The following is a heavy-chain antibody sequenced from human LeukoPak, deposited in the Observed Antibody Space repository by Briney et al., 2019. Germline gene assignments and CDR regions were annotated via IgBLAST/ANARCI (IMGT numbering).Heavy chain of an antibody. CDR3: ARDGSHSGPYYFDY. D-gene: IGHD5-12*01. CDR1: GFTFSSYA. Sequence: GGSLRLSCAASGFTFSSYAMHWVRQAPGKGLEWVAVISYDGSNKYYADSVKGRFTISRDNSKNTLYLQMNSLRAEDTAVYYCARDGSHSGPYYFDYWGQGTLVTVSS. CDR2: ISYDGSNK. V-gene: IGHV3-30-3*01. J-gene: IGHJ4*02.